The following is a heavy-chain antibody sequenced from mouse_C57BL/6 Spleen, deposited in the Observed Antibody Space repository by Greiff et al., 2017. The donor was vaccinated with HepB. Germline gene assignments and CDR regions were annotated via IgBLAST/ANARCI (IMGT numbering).Heavy chain of an antibody. D-gene: IGHD2-4*01. Sequence: QVQLQQPGAELVRPGSSVKLSCKASGYTFTSYWMHWVKQRPIQGLEWIGNIDPSDSETHYNQKFKDKATLTVDKSSSTAYMQLSSLTSEDSAVYYCARENYDSAWFAYWGQGTLVTVSA. J-gene: IGHJ3*01. CDR2: IDPSDSET. CDR1: GYTFTSYW. CDR3: ARENYDSAWFAY. V-gene: IGHV1-52*01.